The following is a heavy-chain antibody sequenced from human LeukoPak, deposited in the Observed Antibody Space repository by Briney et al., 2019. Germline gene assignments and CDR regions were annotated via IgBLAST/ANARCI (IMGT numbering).Heavy chain of an antibody. CDR3: TISNYGSYDY. V-gene: IGHV1-8*01. CDR2: MNPNIGDV. D-gene: IGHD3-10*01. CDR1: GYTFATYD. Sequence: GASVKVSCKASGYTFATYDINWVRQATGQGLEWMGWMNPNIGDVGYAQKFQGRVTMTKDTSISTAYMELTCLTSEDTAVYYGTISNYGSYDYWGQETLVTVAS. J-gene: IGHJ4*02.